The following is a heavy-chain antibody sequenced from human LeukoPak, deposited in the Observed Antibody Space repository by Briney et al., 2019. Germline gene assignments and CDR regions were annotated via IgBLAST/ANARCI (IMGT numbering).Heavy chain of an antibody. J-gene: IGHJ4*02. D-gene: IGHD5-12*01. CDR2: IYYSGST. Sequence: PSETLSLTCTVSGGSISSGGYSWSWIRQPPGKGLEWIGYIYYSGSTYHNPSLKSRVTMSVDTSKNQFSLKLSSVTAADTAVYYCARGDSGYEPFDYWGQGTLVTVSS. CDR1: GGSISSGGYS. V-gene: IGHV4-30-4*07. CDR3: ARGDSGYEPFDY.